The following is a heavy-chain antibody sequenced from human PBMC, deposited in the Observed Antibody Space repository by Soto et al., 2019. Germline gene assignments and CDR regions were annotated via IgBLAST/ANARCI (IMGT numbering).Heavy chain of an antibody. CDR2: ISSSSSTI. D-gene: IGHD3-3*01. Sequence: EVQLVESGGGLVQPGGSLRLSCAASGFTFSSYSMNWVRQAPGKGLEWVSYISSSSSTIYYADSVKGRFTISRDNAKNSLYLQMNGLRDEDTAVYYCATFITIFGNGMDVWGQGTTVTVSS. CDR3: ATFITIFGNGMDV. V-gene: IGHV3-48*02. J-gene: IGHJ6*02. CDR1: GFTFSSYS.